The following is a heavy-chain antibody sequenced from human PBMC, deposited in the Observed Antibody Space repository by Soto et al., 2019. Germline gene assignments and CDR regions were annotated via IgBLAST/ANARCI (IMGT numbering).Heavy chain of an antibody. V-gene: IGHV3-23*01. CDR2: ISYSGGGT. Sequence: LRLSCAASGLTFSSYAMSWVRQAPGKGPEWVSGISYSGGGTFYADSVKGRFTISRDNSKNTLYPQMNSLRVEDTAVYYCAKGGIVADAFDIWGQGTMVTVSS. CDR3: AKGGIVADAFDI. J-gene: IGHJ3*02. CDR1: GLTFSSYA. D-gene: IGHD5-12*01.